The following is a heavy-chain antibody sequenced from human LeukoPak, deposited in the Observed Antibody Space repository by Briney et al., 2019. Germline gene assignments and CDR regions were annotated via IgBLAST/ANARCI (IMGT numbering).Heavy chain of an antibody. CDR2: IYYSGST. Sequence: KASETLSLTCTVSGGSISSYYWSWIRQPPGKGLEWIGYIYYSGSTNYNPSLKSRVTISVDTSKNQFSLKLSSVTAADTAVYYCAREGVYYDSSGYKDTDAFDIWGQGTMVTVSS. J-gene: IGHJ3*02. V-gene: IGHV4-59*01. D-gene: IGHD3-22*01. CDR1: GGSISSYY. CDR3: AREGVYYDSSGYKDTDAFDI.